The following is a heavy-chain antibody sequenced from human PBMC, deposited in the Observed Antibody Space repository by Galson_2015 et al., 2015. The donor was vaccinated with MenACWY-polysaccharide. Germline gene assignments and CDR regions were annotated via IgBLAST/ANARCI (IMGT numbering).Heavy chain of an antibody. CDR2: IYWDNDK. CDR1: GFSLSTSEVG. Sequence: PALVKPTQTLALTCTFSGFSLSTSEVGVAWVRQPPGKALEWLAIIYWDNDKRYSPSLRSRLTITKDTSKNQVVLIMSNMDPVDTATYYCAHIMITSGGVANLDAFDVWGQGTMVTVSS. J-gene: IGHJ3*01. CDR3: AHIMITSGGVANLDAFDV. D-gene: IGHD3-16*01. V-gene: IGHV2-5*02.